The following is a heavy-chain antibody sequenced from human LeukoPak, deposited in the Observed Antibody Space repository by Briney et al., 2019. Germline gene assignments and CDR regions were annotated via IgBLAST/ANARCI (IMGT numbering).Heavy chain of an antibody. D-gene: IGHD3-22*01. J-gene: IGHJ4*02. CDR1: GGSFSGYY. CDR2: INHSGST. CDR3: ARGTYYYDSSGHYYVVKNRYYFDY. V-gene: IGHV4-34*01. Sequence: TSETLSLTCAVYGGSFSGYYWSWLRQPPGKGLEWFGEINHSGSTNDNPSLTSRVTISVDTSKKQLSLNLSPVNAADTAVYYCARGTYYYDSSGHYYVVKNRYYFDYWGQGTPVTVSS.